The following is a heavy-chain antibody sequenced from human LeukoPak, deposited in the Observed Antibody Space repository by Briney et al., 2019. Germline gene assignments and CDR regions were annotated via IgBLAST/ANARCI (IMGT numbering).Heavy chain of an antibody. V-gene: IGHV3-53*01. CDR1: GFSLSSDY. CDR2: VYNANGDT. CDR3: STAPAWDLLYYN. D-gene: IGHD1-26*01. J-gene: IGHJ4*02. Sequence: PGESLRLSCAASGFSLSSDYMSWVRQAPGKGLEWVSFVYNANGDTYYSDSVKGRFTISSDNSKNTLYLQMDNLRAEDTAVYYCSTAPAWDLLYYNRGQGTLVTVSS.